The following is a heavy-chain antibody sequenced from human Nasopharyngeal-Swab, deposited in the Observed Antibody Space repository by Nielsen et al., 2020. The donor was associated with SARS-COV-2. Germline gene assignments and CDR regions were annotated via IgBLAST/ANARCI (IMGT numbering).Heavy chain of an antibody. J-gene: IGHJ5*02. CDR2: ISHNSST. CDR1: GVSITSQY. Sequence: SETLSLPCTVSGVSITSQYWSWIRQPPGKGLEWIGYISHNSSTSYNPSLKSRVTMFMDTSKNQFSLRLRSVTAADTAVYYCAKEGATGWFDPWGQGTLVTVSS. CDR3: AKEGATGWFDP. V-gene: IGHV4-59*11.